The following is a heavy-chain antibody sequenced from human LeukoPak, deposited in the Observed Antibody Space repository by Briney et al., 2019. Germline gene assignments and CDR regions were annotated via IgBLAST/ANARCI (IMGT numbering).Heavy chain of an antibody. CDR3: ARPRGYSYGYGGPFDY. CDR1: GGTFSSYA. V-gene: IGHV1-69*01. D-gene: IGHD5-18*01. J-gene: IGHJ4*02. CDR2: IIPIFGTA. Sequence: ASVKVSCKASGGTFSSYAIRWVRQAPGQGLEWMGGIIPIFGTANYAQKFQGRVTITADESTSTAYMELSSLRSEDTAVYYCARPRGYSYGYGGPFDYWGQGTLVTVSS.